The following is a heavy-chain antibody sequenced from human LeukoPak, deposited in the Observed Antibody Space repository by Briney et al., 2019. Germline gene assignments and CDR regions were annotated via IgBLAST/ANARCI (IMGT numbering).Heavy chain of an antibody. CDR2: ISGSGGST. J-gene: IGHJ4*02. V-gene: IGHV3-23*01. Sequence: GGSLRLSCAASGFTFSSYAMSWVRQAPGKGLEWVSAISGSGGSTYYADSVKGRFTISRDNSKNTLYLQMNSLRAEDTAVYYCAKARHDYYGSSGYFGFDYWGQGTLVTVSS. CDR3: AKARHDYYGSSGYFGFDY. CDR1: GFTFSSYA. D-gene: IGHD3-22*01.